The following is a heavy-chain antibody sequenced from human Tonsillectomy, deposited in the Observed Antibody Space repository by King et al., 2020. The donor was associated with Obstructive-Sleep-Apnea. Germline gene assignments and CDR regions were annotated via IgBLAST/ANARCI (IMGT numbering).Heavy chain of an antibody. Sequence: VQLVESGGGLVKPGGSLRLSCAASGFTFSNAWMSWVRQATGKGLEWVGRIKSKTDGGTTDYAAPVKDRFTVSRDDSKTTLYLQMNSLKTEDTAVYYCTTERQLLWFGELSPSGGFDYWGQGTLVTVSS. D-gene: IGHD3-10*01. V-gene: IGHV3-15*01. CDR1: GFTFSNAW. CDR3: TTERQLLWFGELSPSGGFDY. CDR2: IKSKTDGGTT. J-gene: IGHJ4*02.